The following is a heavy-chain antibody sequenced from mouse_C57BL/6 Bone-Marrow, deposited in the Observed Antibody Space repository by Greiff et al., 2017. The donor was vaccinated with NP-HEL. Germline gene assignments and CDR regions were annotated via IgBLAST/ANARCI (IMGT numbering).Heavy chain of an antibody. CDR1: GYSITSGYY. Sequence: ESGPGLVKPSQSLSLTCSVTGYSITSGYYCNWIRQFPGNKLEWMGYISYDGSNNYNPSLKNRISITRDTSKNQFFLKLNSVTTEDTATYYCAREGGLRRYFDVWGTGTTVTVSS. J-gene: IGHJ1*03. V-gene: IGHV3-6*01. CDR3: AREGGLRRYFDV. CDR2: ISYDGSN. D-gene: IGHD2-4*01.